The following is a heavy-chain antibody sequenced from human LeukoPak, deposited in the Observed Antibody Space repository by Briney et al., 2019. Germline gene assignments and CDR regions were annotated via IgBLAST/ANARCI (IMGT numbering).Heavy chain of an antibody. J-gene: IGHJ4*02. D-gene: IGHD4-11*01. Sequence: SETLSLTCTVSGGSISSSSYYWGWIRQPPGKGLEWIGSIYYSGSTYYNPSLKSRVTISVDTSKNQFSLKLSSVTAADTAVYYCARLATVNYWGQGTLVTVSS. V-gene: IGHV4-39*01. CDR1: GGSISSSSYY. CDR2: IYYSGST. CDR3: ARLATVNY.